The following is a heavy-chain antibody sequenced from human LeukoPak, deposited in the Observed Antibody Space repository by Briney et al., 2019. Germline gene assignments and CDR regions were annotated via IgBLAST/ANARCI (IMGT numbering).Heavy chain of an antibody. J-gene: IGHJ4*02. CDR1: GGSISSYY. CDR3: ARGQTYYYDSSGYSESPLSFDY. V-gene: IGHV4-59*12. Sequence: SETLSLTCTVSGGSISSYYWSWIRQPPGKGLEWIGYIYYSGSTNYNPSLKSRVTISVDTSKNQFSLKLSSVTAADTAVYYCARGQTYYYDSSGYSESPLSFDYWGQGTLVTVSS. CDR2: IYYSGST. D-gene: IGHD3-22*01.